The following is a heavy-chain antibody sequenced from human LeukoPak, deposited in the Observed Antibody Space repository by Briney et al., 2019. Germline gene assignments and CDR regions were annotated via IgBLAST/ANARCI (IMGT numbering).Heavy chain of an antibody. Sequence: GGSLRLSCAASGFTFSSFAMHWVRQAPGKGLEYVSAIRSDGGSTDYANSVKGRFTISRDNSKNRLYLQMGSLRAEDMAVYYCARGGSRYEDSNRYFVNWGQGTLVTVSS. CDR3: ARGGSRYEDSNRYFVN. CDR1: GFTFSSFA. CDR2: IRSDGGST. V-gene: IGHV3-64*01. D-gene: IGHD3-22*01. J-gene: IGHJ4*02.